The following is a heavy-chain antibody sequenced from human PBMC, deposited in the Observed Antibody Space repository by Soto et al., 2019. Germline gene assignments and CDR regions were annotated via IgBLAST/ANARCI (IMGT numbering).Heavy chain of an antibody. Sequence: QVPLVQSGAEEKKPGPSVKVSCKASGYTFTSYAMHWVRQAPGQRLEWMGWINAGNGNTKYSQKFQGRVTITRDTSASTAYMELSSLRSEDTAVYYCARAVGVPTSNLDYWGQGTLVTVSS. CDR1: GYTFTSYA. J-gene: IGHJ4*02. CDR2: INAGNGNT. D-gene: IGHD5-12*01. CDR3: ARAVGVPTSNLDY. V-gene: IGHV1-3*05.